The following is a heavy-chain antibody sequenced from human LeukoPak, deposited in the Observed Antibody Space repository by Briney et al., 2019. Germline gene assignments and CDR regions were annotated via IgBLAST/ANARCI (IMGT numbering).Heavy chain of an antibody. V-gene: IGHV3-30-3*01. CDR2: ISYDGSNK. D-gene: IGHD3-10*01. CDR1: GFTFSSYA. J-gene: IGHJ4*02. Sequence: GGSLRLSCAASGFTFSSYAMHWVRQAPGKGLEWVAVISYDGSNKYYADSVKGRFTISRDNSKNTLYLQMNSLRAEDTAVYYCARDRYYGSGSYSGFDYWGQGTLVTVSS. CDR3: ARDRYYGSGSYSGFDY.